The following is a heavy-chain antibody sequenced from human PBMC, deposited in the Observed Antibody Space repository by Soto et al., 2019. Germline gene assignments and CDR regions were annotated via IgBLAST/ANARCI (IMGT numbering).Heavy chain of an antibody. CDR1: GGSFVKSG. Sequence: GAAVKVSCKASGGSFVKSGINWVLQTPGQGLEWLGGFIPVYRTLNYAQKFQGRVTITADESTGTAYMTLSSLASDDTAVYYCATGVIWIGYFTVDSWGQGTRVTVSS. CDR3: ATGVIWIGYFTVDS. V-gene: IGHV1-69*13. D-gene: IGHD3-3*01. CDR2: FIPVYRTL. J-gene: IGHJ4*02.